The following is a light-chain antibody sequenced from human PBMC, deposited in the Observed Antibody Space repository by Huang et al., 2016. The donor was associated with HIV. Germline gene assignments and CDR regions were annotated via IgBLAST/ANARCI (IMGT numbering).Light chain of an antibody. V-gene: IGKV1-33*01. CDR1: QDIARF. CDR2: DAS. J-gene: IGKJ1*01. Sequence: DIQMTQSPSSLSASIGDKVTITCQATQDIARFFNWYQQKPGQAPKLLIYDASTLQTGVPSRFSGSGSGTDFSFTISSLQPEDIATYYCQQYDGLPPWTFGQGTKVEIQ. CDR3: QQYDGLPPWT.